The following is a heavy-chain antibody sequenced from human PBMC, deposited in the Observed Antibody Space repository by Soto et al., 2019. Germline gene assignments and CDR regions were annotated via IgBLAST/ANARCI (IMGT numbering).Heavy chain of an antibody. Sequence: AGGSLRLSCAASGFTFSSYSLHWVRQAPGKWLEWVAVISSDGSTTYYADSVKGRFTVSRDNSRNTLYLQMNSLRTDDTAVYYGAGGGGSLNPGFDLWGQGXLVTVYS. CDR2: ISSDGSTT. CDR3: AGGGGSLNPGFDL. V-gene: IGHV3-30*04. CDR1: GFTFSSYS. D-gene: IGHD3-16*01. J-gene: IGHJ4*02.